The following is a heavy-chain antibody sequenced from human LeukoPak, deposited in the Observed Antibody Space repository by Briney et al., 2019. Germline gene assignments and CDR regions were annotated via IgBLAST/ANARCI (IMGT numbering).Heavy chain of an antibody. CDR1: GDSVSSSTAA. CDR2: TYYRSKWYN. CDR3: ARAVYDSSGYYSEYFQK. V-gene: IGHV6-1*01. J-gene: IGHJ1*01. D-gene: IGHD3-22*01. Sequence: SQTLSLTCAISGDSVSSSTAAWNWIRQSPSRGLEWLGRTYYRSKWYNDYAVFVKSRITVNPDTSKNQFSLQLKSATPEDTAVYYCARAVYDSSGYYSEYFQKWGQGTLVTVSS.